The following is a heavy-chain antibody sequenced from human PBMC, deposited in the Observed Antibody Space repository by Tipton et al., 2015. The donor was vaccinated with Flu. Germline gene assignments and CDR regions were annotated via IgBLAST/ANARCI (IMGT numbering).Heavy chain of an antibody. CDR2: IYYSGST. CDR1: GGSISSYY. Sequence: TLSLTCTVSGGSISSYYWSWIRQPPGKGLEWIGYIYYSGSTNYNPSLKSRVTISVDTSKNQFSLKLSSVTAADTAVHHCARDMNGEYFDYWGQGTLVTVSS. J-gene: IGHJ4*02. D-gene: IGHD1-1*01. V-gene: IGHV4-59*01. CDR3: ARDMNGEYFDY.